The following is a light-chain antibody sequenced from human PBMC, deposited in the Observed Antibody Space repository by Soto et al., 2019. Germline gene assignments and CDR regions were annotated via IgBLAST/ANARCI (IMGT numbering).Light chain of an antibody. V-gene: IGKV3-20*01. CDR1: QSVSSSY. CDR2: GAS. CDR3: QQYGSSPYT. Sequence: ESVLTQSPGTLSLSPGERATLSCRASQSVSSSYLAWYQQKPGQAPRLLIYGASSRATGIPDRFSGSGSGTDFTLTIGSLEPEDFAVYYCQQYGSSPYTFGQGTKLEIK. J-gene: IGKJ2*01.